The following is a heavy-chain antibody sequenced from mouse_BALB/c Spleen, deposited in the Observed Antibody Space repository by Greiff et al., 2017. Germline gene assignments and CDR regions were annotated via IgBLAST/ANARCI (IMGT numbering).Heavy chain of an antibody. D-gene: IGHD1-1*01. V-gene: IGHV14-4*02. CDR3: NVYYYGSKENY. J-gene: IGHJ2*01. Sequence: EVKLVESGAELVRSGASVKLSCTASGFNIKDYYMHWVKQRPEQGLEWIGWIDPENGDTEYAPKFQGKATMTADTSSNTAYLQLSSLTSEDTAVYYCNVYYYGSKENYWGQGTTLTVSS. CDR1: GFNIKDYY. CDR2: IDPENGDT.